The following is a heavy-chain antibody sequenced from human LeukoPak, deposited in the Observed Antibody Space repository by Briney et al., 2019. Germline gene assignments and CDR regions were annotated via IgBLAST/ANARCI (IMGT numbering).Heavy chain of an antibody. V-gene: IGHV4-59*01. Sequence: PSETLSLTCTVSGGSISSYYWSWIRQPPGKGLEWIGYIYYSGSTNYNPSLKSRVTISVDTSKNQFSLKLSSVTAADTAVYYCARGGGIAAAGTGYYYYGMDVWGQGTLVTVSS. CDR3: ARGGGIAAAGTGYYYYGMDV. CDR1: GGSISSYY. CDR2: IYYSGST. D-gene: IGHD6-13*01. J-gene: IGHJ6*02.